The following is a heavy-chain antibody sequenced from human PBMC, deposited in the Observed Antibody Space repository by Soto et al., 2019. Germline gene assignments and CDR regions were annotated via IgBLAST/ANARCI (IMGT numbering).Heavy chain of an antibody. CDR3: ARDGGRCSSTSCYDYYYGMDV. Sequence: CIGYIYYSGSTYYNPSLKSRVTISVDTSKNQFSLKLSSVTAADTAVYYCARDGGRCSSTSCYDYYYGMDVWGQGTTVTVSS. V-gene: IGHV4-31*02. D-gene: IGHD2-2*01. J-gene: IGHJ6*02. CDR2: IYYSGST.